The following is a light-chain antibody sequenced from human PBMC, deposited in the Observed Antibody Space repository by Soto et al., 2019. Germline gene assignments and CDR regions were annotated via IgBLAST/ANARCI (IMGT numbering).Light chain of an antibody. J-gene: IGLJ2*01. CDR1: ALPKQY. Sequence: SYELTQPPSVSVSPGQTARITCSGDALPKQYAYWYQQKPGQAPVLVIYEDSERPSGIPERFSGSSSGTTVTLTISGVQAEDEADYYCQSADSSGTVVFGGGTKVTVL. V-gene: IGLV3-25*03. CDR3: QSADSSGTVV. CDR2: EDS.